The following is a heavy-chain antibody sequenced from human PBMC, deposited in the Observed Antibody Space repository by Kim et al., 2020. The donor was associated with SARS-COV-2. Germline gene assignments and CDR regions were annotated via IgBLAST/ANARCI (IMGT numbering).Heavy chain of an antibody. D-gene: IGHD2-15*01. J-gene: IGHJ4*02. CDR1: GGSISSYY. CDR2: IYYSGST. CDR3: ARGRGWFYPDY. Sequence: SETLSLTCSVSGGSISSYYWSWIRQPPGNGLEWIGYIYYSGSTNYNPSLKSRVTISVDTSKNQFSLKLSSVTAADTAVYYCARGRGWFYPDYWGQGTLVTVSS. V-gene: IGHV4-59*13.